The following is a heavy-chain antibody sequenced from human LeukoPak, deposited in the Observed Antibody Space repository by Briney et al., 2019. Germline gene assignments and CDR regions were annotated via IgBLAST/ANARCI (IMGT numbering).Heavy chain of an antibody. V-gene: IGHV3-48*03. CDR3: ATRQGEFDY. D-gene: IGHD3-16*01. CDR2: ITSSGRII. J-gene: IGHJ4*02. Sequence: GGSLRLSCAASGFTFSSYEMNWVRQAPGKGLERVAYITSSGRIIYYADSVKGRFTISRDNAKNSLYLQMNSLRAEDTAVYYCATRQGEFDYWGQGTLVTVSS. CDR1: GFTFSSYE.